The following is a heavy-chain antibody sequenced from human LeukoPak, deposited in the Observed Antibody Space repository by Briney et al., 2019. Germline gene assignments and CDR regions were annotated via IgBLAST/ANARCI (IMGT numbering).Heavy chain of an antibody. CDR2: ISGSGGST. V-gene: IGHV3-23*01. CDR1: GFTFSSYA. CDR3: AKDDAAFSSSWYLN. D-gene: IGHD6-13*01. J-gene: IGHJ4*02. Sequence: PGGSLRLSCAASGFTFSSYAMSWVRQAPGKGLEWVSAISGSGGSTYYADSVKGRFTIPRDNSKNTLHLQMNSLRAEDTAVYYCAKDDAAFSSSWYLNWGQGTLVTVSS.